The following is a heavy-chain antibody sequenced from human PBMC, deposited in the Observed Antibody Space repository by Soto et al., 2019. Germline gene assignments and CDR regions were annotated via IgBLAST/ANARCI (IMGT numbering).Heavy chain of an antibody. CDR2: IYYSGST. CDR3: ARGYYYDSSGPVYYFDY. V-gene: IGHV4-59*01. Sequence: SETLSLTCTVSGGSISSYYWSWIRQPPGKGLEWIGYIYYSGSTNYNPSLKSRVTISVDTSKNQFSRKLSSVTAADTAVYYCARGYYYDSSGPVYYFDYWGQGPLVTVSS. CDR1: GGSISSYY. D-gene: IGHD3-22*01. J-gene: IGHJ4*02.